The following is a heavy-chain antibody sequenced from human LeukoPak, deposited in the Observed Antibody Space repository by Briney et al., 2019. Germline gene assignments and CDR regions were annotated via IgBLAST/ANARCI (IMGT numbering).Heavy chain of an antibody. V-gene: IGHV1-69*05. CDR2: IIPIFGTA. D-gene: IGHD1-26*01. J-gene: IGHJ4*02. CDR1: GGTFSSYA. Sequence: ATVKVSCKASGGTFSSYAISWVRQAPGQGLEWMGGIIPIFGTANYAQKFQGRVTITTDESTSTAYMELSSLRSEDTAVYYCARGDVVGATDYWGQGTLITVSS. CDR3: ARGDVVGATDY.